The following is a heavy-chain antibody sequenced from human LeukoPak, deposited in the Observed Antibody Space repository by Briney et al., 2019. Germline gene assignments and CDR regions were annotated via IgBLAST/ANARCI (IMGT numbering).Heavy chain of an antibody. CDR2: IYYSGNT. V-gene: IGHV4-39*01. Sequence: SQTLSLTCTVSGVSISSSNSYWGWIRQPPGKGLEWIGSIYYSGNTYYNASLKSQVSISIDTSKNQFSLKLTSVTAADTAVYYCARQTGSGLFILPGGQGTLVTVSS. D-gene: IGHD3/OR15-3a*01. CDR1: GVSISSSNSY. J-gene: IGHJ4*02. CDR3: ARQTGSGLFILP.